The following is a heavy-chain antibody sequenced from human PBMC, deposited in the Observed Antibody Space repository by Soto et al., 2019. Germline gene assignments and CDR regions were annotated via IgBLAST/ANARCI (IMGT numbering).Heavy chain of an antibody. CDR1: GYTFTSYA. CDR3: GRDFEVVAATPGY. D-gene: IGHD2-15*01. V-gene: IGHV1-3*01. J-gene: IGHJ4*02. CDR2: INAGNGNT. Sequence: ASVKVSCKASGYTFTSYAMHWVRQAPGQRLEWMGWINAGNGNTKYSQKFQGRVTITRDTSASTAYMELSSLRSEDTAVYYCGRDFEVVAATPGYWGQGTLVTVSS.